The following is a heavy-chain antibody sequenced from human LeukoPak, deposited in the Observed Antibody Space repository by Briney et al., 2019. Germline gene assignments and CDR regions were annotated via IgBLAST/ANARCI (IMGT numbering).Heavy chain of an antibody. CDR3: ARGEPEGGWYVGSHFDY. CDR2: IIPIFGIA. Sequence: SVKASCKASGGTFSSYAISWVRQAPGQGLEWMGRIIPIFGIANYAQKFQGRVTITADKSTSTAYMELSSLRSEDTAVYYCARGEPEGGWYVGSHFDYWGQGTLVTVSS. V-gene: IGHV1-69*04. CDR1: GGTFSSYA. D-gene: IGHD6-19*01. J-gene: IGHJ4*02.